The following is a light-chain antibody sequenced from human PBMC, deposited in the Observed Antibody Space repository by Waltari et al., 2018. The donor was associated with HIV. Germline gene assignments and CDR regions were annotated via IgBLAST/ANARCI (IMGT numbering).Light chain of an antibody. V-gene: IGLV1-44*01. CDR2: SND. Sequence: QSVLTQPPSASATPGQRFTISCSGSSSNIGSNTVNWYQQFSGTAPKLLISSNDQRPSGFPDRFSGSKSGTSASLAITGLQSEDEADYYCAAWDDNLDAYVFGTGTKVTVL. CDR1: SSNIGSNT. J-gene: IGLJ1*01. CDR3: AAWDDNLDAYV.